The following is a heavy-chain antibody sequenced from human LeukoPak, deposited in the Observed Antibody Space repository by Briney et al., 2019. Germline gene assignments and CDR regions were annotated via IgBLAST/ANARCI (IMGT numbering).Heavy chain of an antibody. J-gene: IGHJ5*02. Sequence: AGGSLRLSCAASGLTFDDYAMHWVRQAPGKGLEWVSGISWNSGSIDYADSVKGRFTISRDNSKNTLYLQMYSLRAEDTAVYYCARDSHYYDSSGYTWGQGTLVTVSS. D-gene: IGHD3-22*01. CDR2: ISWNSGSI. CDR1: GLTFDDYA. CDR3: ARDSHYYDSSGYT. V-gene: IGHV3-9*01.